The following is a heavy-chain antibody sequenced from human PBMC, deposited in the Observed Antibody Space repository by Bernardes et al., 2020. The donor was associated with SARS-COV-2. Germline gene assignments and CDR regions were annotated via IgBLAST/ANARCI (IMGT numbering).Heavy chain of an antibody. V-gene: IGHV1-2*02. J-gene: IGHJ3*02. D-gene: IGHD2-15*01. Sequence: ASVKVSCKASGYTFTDYYVHWVRQAPGQGLECMAWINPDNGITNYAPKFQDRISLTRDTSSSTIYMELSGLRSDDTAIYYCARDPTVVGPDNPFDIWGQGTLVTVSS. CDR3: ARDPTVVGPDNPFDI. CDR1: GYTFTDYY. CDR2: INPDNGIT.